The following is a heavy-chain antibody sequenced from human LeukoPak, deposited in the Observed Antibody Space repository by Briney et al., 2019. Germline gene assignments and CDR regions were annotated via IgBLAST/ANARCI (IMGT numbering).Heavy chain of an antibody. J-gene: IGHJ3*02. CDR2: ISSSSSTI. V-gene: IGHV3-48*01. D-gene: IGHD3-10*01. CDR1: GFTFSSYS. CDR3: ARSSREFRKHDVFDI. Sequence: GGSLRLSCAASGFTFSSYSMNWVRQAPGKGLEWVSYISSSSSTIYYADSVKGRFTISRDNAKNSLYLQMNSLRAEDTAVYYCARSSREFRKHDVFDIWGQGTRVTVSS.